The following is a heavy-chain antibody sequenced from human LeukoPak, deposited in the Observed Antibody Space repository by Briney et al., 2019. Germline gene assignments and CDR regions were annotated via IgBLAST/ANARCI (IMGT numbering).Heavy chain of an antibody. CDR3: AKRSPGRSGFDY. CDR1: GFTFSSYA. V-gene: IGHV3-23*01. D-gene: IGHD1-26*01. Sequence: GSLRLSCPASGFTFSSYAMSWVRQAPGKGLEWVSGISGSGGSTYYAGSVKGRFTSSRDNSKNTLYLQMNSLRAEDTAVYYCAKRSPGRSGFDYWGQGTLVTVSS. CDR2: ISGSGGST. J-gene: IGHJ4*02.